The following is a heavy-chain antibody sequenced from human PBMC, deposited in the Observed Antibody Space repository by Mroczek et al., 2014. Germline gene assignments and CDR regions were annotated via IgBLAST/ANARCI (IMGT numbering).Heavy chain of an antibody. CDR3: ARVDALYSFDPGSPGSHLLYYYYGMDV. V-gene: IGHV4-34*01. J-gene: IGHJ6*02. CDR1: VGPFSGYY. CDR2: INHSGST. D-gene: IGHD3-10*01. Sequence: QVQLQQWGGRTVEAFGDPVPHLRLSMVGPFSGYYWSWIRQPPGKGLEWIGEINHSGSTNYNPSLKSRVTISVDTSKNQXSLKLSSVTAADTALYYCARVDALYSFDPGSPGSHLLYYYYGMDVWGRGTTVTVSS.